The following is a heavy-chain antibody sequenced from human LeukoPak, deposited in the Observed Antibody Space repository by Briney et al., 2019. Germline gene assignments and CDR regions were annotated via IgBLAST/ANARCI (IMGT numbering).Heavy chain of an antibody. D-gene: IGHD4-11*01. V-gene: IGHV4-34*01. J-gene: IGHJ6*03. CDR2: INHSGST. CDR3: ARDLSVTSEGYYYYYMDV. CDR1: GGSFSGYY. Sequence: SETLSLTCAVYGGSFSGYYWSWIRQPPGKGLEWIGEINHSGSTNYNPSLKSRVTMSVDTSKNQFSLKLSSVTAADTAVYYCARDLSVTSEGYYYYYMDVWGKGTTVTVSS.